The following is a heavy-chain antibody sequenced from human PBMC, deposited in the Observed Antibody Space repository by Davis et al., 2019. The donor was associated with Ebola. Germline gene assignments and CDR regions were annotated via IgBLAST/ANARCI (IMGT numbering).Heavy chain of an antibody. CDR1: GFTFSSYA. J-gene: IGHJ4*02. D-gene: IGHD3-3*01. CDR2: ISYDGSNK. Sequence: SLKISCAASGFTFSSYAMHWVRQAPGKGLEWVAVISYDGSNKYYADSVKGRFTISRDNSKNTLYLQMNSLRAEDTAVYYCARAAPMETPDYWGQGTLVTVSS. V-gene: IGHV3-30-3*01. CDR3: ARAAPMETPDY.